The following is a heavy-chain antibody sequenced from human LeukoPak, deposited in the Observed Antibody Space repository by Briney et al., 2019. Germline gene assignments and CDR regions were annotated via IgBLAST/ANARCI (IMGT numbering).Heavy chain of an antibody. CDR3: ARDRLRGSPPY. CDR1: GFTFSSYS. Sequence: GGSLRLSCAASGFTFSSYSMNWVRQAPGKGLEWVSSISSSSSYIYYADSVKGRFTISRDNAKNSLYLQMNSLRAEDTAVYCCARDRLRGSPPYWGQGTLVTVSS. CDR2: ISSSSSYI. J-gene: IGHJ4*02. V-gene: IGHV3-21*01. D-gene: IGHD1-26*01.